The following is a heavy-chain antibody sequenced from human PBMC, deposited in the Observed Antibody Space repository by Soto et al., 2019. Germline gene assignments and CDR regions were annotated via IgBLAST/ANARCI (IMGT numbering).Heavy chain of an antibody. CDR3: VGGYPWVGFDY. CDR1: GGSVSSNSYS. D-gene: IGHD3-22*01. J-gene: IGHJ4*02. V-gene: IGHV4-39*01. Sequence: TSETLCLTCTVSGGSVSSNSYSGGWIRQSPGKGLEWIGTIYSSENTYYNPSPLSRVTISVDTSKNEFSLRLSSVTATDTAVYICVGGYPWVGFDYWGQGTLVTVSS. CDR2: IYSSENT.